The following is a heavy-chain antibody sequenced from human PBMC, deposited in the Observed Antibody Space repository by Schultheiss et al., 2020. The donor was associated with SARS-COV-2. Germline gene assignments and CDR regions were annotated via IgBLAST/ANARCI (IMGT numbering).Heavy chain of an antibody. D-gene: IGHD6-13*01. CDR2: INPNSGGT. CDR3: ARDLSIAAAGGDY. Sequence: ASVKVSCKASGYTFTGYYMHWVRQAPGQGLEWMGWINPNSGGTNYAQKLQGRVTMTTDTSTSTAYMELRSLRSDDTAVYYCARDLSIAAAGGDYWGQGTLVTVSS. CDR1: GYTFTGYY. J-gene: IGHJ4*02. V-gene: IGHV1-2*02.